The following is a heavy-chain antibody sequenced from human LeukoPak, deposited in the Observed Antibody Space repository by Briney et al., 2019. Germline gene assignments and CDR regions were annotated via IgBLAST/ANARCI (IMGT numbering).Heavy chain of an antibody. CDR1: GVTFSAYT. V-gene: IGHV3-48*02. D-gene: IGHD3-22*01. CDR3: ARAIHYYDSSGYYYYFDY. J-gene: IGHJ4*02. Sequence: GGSLRLSCAASGVTFSAYTMNWVRPAPGDGLEWVSLIISGSSTIYYADSVKGRFAISSDNTNNSLYLQMISLRDEDTAVYYCARAIHYYDSSGYYYYFDYWGQGTLVTVSS. CDR2: IISGSSTI.